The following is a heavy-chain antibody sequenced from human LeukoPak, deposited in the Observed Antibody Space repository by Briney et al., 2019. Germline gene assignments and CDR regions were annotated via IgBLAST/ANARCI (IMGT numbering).Heavy chain of an antibody. CDR1: GYSISSGYY. CDR2: IYHSGST. Sequence: SETLSLTCVVSGYSISSGYYWGWIRQPPGKGLEWIGSIYHSGSTYYNPSLKSRVTISVDTSKNQFSLKLSSVTAADTAVYYCARYVVVPAAPPDYWGQGTLVTVSS. J-gene: IGHJ4*02. D-gene: IGHD2-2*01. CDR3: ARYVVVPAAPPDY. V-gene: IGHV4-38-2*01.